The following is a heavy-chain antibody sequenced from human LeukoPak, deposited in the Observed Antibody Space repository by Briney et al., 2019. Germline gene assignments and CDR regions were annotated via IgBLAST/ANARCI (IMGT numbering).Heavy chain of an antibody. CDR1: GFTLSPQW. J-gene: IGHJ4*02. Sequence: PGGSLRLSXAASGFTLSPQWMSWVRQAPGKGLEWVSRINDDGSRTDYADSVKGRFTISRDNAKNMMYLQMNSLRAEDTAMYFCARAKPLYNGGLDYWGQGTLVTVSS. CDR3: ARAKPLYNGGLDY. V-gene: IGHV3-74*01. CDR2: INDDGSRT. D-gene: IGHD2-8*01.